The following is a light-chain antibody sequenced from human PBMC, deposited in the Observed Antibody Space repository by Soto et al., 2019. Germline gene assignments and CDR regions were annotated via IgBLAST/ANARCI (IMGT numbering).Light chain of an antibody. Sequence: EIVMTQSPLSLSVIPGEPASISCRSSQSLLQSNGYTYLDWYVQKPGQSPKLLIYFVSTRASGVPDRFSGSGSGTDFTLKISRVEAEDVGVYYCMQARQTPQWTFGQGTKVEI. CDR1: QSLLQSNGYTY. CDR3: MQARQTPQWT. CDR2: FVS. J-gene: IGKJ1*01. V-gene: IGKV2-28*01.